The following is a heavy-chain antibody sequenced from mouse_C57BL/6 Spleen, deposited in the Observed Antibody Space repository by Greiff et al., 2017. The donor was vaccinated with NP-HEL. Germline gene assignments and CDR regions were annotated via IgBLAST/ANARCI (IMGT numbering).Heavy chain of an antibody. V-gene: IGHV6-6*01. CDR1: GFTFSDAW. D-gene: IGHD2-3*01. CDR2: IRNKANNHAT. Sequence: EVKLVESGGGLVQPGGSMKLSCAASGFTFSDAWMDWVRQSPEQGLEWVAEIRNKANNHATYYAESVKGRFTISRDDSKSSVYLQMNSLRAEDTGIYYCTGSYDGYPYYAMDYWGQGTSVTVSS. J-gene: IGHJ4*01. CDR3: TGSYDGYPYYAMDY.